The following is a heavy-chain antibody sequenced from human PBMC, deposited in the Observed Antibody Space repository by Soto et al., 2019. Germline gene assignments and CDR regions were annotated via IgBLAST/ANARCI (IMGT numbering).Heavy chain of an antibody. CDR2: IIPIFGTA. CDR1: GGTFSSYA. J-gene: IGHJ6*02. D-gene: IGHD2-8*01. V-gene: IGHV1-69*13. Sequence: SVKVSCKASGGTFSSYAISWVRQAPGQGLEWMGGIIPIFGTANYAQKFQGRVTITADESTSTAYMELSSLRSEDTAVYYCARALADFTNGVFFPFGDYYYYGMDFWGPGTMVTVSS. CDR3: ARALADFTNGVFFPFGDYYYYGMDF.